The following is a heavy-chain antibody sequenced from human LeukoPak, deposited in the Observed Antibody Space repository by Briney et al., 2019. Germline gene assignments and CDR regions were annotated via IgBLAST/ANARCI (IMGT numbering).Heavy chain of an antibody. J-gene: IGHJ4*02. CDR1: GFTFSSYA. CDR3: AKSSARIYYFDY. D-gene: IGHD6-6*01. Sequence: VGSLRLSCAASGFTFSSYAMSWVRQAPGKGLEWVSAISGSGGSTYYADSVKGRFTISRDNSKNTLYLQVNSLRAEDTAVYYCAKSSARIYYFDYWGQGTLVTVSS. CDR2: ISGSGGST. V-gene: IGHV3-23*01.